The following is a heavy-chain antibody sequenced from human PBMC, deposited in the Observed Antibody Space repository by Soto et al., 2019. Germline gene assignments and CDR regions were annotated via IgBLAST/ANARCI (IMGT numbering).Heavy chain of an antibody. D-gene: IGHD3-22*01. J-gene: IGHJ3*02. V-gene: IGHV1-69*01. CDR3: ARDHPRHITKIAGEDAFDI. Sequence: QVQLVQSGAEVKKPGSSVKVSCKASGGTFSSYAISWVRQAPGQGLEWMGGIIPIFGTANYAQKFQGRVTITADESTSTAYMELSSLRSEDTAVYYCARDHPRHITKIAGEDAFDIWGQGTMVTVSS. CDR2: IIPIFGTA. CDR1: GGTFSSYA.